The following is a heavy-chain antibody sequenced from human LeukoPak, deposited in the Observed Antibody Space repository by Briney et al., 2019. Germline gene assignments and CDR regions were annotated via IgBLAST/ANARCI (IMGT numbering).Heavy chain of an antibody. Sequence: NPSETLSLTCTVSGGSISSYYWSWIRQPPGKGLEWIGYIYTSGSTNYNPSLKSRVTISVDTSKNQFSLRLSSVTAADTAVYYCARSIIVGTSYYFDYWGQGALVTVSS. D-gene: IGHD1-26*01. CDR3: ARSIIVGTSYYFDY. CDR1: GGSISSYY. V-gene: IGHV4-4*08. J-gene: IGHJ4*02. CDR2: IYTSGST.